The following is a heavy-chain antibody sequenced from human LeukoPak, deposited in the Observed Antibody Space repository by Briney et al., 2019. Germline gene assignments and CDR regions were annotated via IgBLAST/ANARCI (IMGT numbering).Heavy chain of an antibody. Sequence: SGTLSLTCAVYGGSFSGYYWSWLRQPPGKGLEWIGEINHSGSTNYNPSLKSRVTISVDTSKNQFSLTLSSVTAADTAVYYCARLVGVAMAYYYYGMDVWGQGTTVTVSS. CDR2: INHSGST. CDR1: GGSFSGYY. D-gene: IGHD5-12*01. J-gene: IGHJ6*02. V-gene: IGHV4-34*01. CDR3: ARLVGVAMAYYYYGMDV.